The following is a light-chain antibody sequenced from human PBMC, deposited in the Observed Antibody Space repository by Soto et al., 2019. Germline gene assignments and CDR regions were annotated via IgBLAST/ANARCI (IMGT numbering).Light chain of an antibody. CDR2: TNN. CDR3: AAWDDSLNGWV. V-gene: IGLV1-44*01. CDR1: SSNIGSNA. J-gene: IGLJ3*02. Sequence: QSVLTQPPSASGTPGQRVTISCSGSSSNIGSNAVNWYQHLPGTAPQLLIYTNNQRPSGVPDRFPGSKSDTSASLAVSGLQSEDEADYYCAAWDDSLNGWVFGGGTKLTVL.